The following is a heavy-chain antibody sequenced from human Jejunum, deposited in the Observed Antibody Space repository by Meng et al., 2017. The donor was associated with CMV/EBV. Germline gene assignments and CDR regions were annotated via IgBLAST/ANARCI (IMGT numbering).Heavy chain of an antibody. V-gene: IGHV4-30-2*01. CDR3: AREGSITGTTAVLDP. CDR1: GGSISSGGYS. Sequence: GGSISSGGYSWSWIRQPPRKGLEWIGYIYHSGSTYYNPSLKSRVTISIDRSKNQFSLKLSSVTAADTAVYYCAREGSITGTTAVLDPWGQGTLVTVSS. D-gene: IGHD1-20*01. J-gene: IGHJ5*02. CDR2: IYHSGST.